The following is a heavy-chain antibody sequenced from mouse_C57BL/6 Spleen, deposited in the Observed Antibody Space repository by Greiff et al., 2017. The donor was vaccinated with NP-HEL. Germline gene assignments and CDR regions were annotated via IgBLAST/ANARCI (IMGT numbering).Heavy chain of an antibody. CDR1: GYTFTSYW. Sequence: QVQLQQPGAELVKPGASVKMSCKASGYTFTSYWITWVKQRPGQGLEWIGDIYPGDGDTNYNGKFKGKATLTADKSSSTAYMQLSSLTSEDSAVYFCAREGDSNFFFDYWGQGTTLTVSS. CDR2: IYPGDGDT. D-gene: IGHD2-5*01. J-gene: IGHJ2*01. CDR3: AREGDSNFFFDY. V-gene: IGHV1-55*01.